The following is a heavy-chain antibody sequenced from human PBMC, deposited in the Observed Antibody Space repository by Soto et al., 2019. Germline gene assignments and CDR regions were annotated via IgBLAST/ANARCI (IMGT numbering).Heavy chain of an antibody. D-gene: IGHD3-22*01. V-gene: IGHV3-21*01. CDR1: GFTFSSYS. CDR2: ISSSSSYI. J-gene: IGHJ4*02. CDR3: ARASYYYDGSGYHGY. Sequence: EVQLVESGGGLVKPGGSLRLSCAASGFTFSSYSMNWVRQAPGKGLEWVSSISSSSSYIYYADSVKGRFTISRDNAKNSLYLQMNSLRAEDTAVYYFARASYYYDGSGYHGYWGQGTLVTVSS.